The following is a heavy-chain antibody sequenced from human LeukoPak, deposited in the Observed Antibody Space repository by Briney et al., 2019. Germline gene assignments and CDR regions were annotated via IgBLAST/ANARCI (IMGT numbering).Heavy chain of an antibody. CDR1: GGSFSGYY. V-gene: IGHV4-34*01. J-gene: IGHJ4*02. CDR3: ARALSRAGYSPFDY. Sequence: SETLSLTCAVYGGSFSGYYWSWIRQPPGKGLEWIGEINHSGSTYYNPSLKSRVTISVDTSKNQFSLKLSSVTAADTAVYYCARALSRAGYSPFDYWGQGTLVTVSS. D-gene: IGHD5-24*01. CDR2: INHSGST.